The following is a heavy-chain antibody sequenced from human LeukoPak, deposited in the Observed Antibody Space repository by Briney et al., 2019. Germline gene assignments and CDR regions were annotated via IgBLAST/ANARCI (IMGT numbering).Heavy chain of an antibody. V-gene: IGHV5-51*01. Sequence: GESLKISCKGSGYSFTSYWIGWVRQMPGKGLEWMGIIYPGDSDTRYSPSFQGQVTISADKSISTAYLQWSSQKASDTAMYYCARLSHPYCSGGSCLPDDYWGQGTLVTVSS. CDR3: ARLSHPYCSGGSCLPDDY. CDR2: IYPGDSDT. J-gene: IGHJ4*02. D-gene: IGHD2-15*01. CDR1: GYSFTSYW.